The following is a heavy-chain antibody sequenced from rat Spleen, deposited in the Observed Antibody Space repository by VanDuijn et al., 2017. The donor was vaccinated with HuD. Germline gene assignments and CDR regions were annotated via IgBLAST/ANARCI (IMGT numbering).Heavy chain of an antibody. V-gene: IGHV5-19*01. CDR3: ASGLYNWFTY. Sequence: EVQLVESGGGLVQPGRSLKLSCAASGFTFSDFGMHWVRQAPTKGLEWVAYISTAGSNTFYRDSVQGRFTISRDNDKSTLHLRMDSLRSEDTATYYCASGLYNWFTYWGQGTLVTVSS. CDR1: GFTFSDFG. CDR2: ISTAGSNT. J-gene: IGHJ3*01.